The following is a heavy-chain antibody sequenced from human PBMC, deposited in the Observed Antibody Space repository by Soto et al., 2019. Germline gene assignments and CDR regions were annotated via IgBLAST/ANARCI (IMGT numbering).Heavy chain of an antibody. CDR3: AGGFWSGYYGVSYYCYGMDV. D-gene: IGHD3-3*01. CDR1: GFTFSSYG. J-gene: IGHJ6*02. V-gene: IGHV3-33*01. Sequence: PGGSLRLSCAASGFTFSSYGMHWVRQAPGKGLEWVAVIWYDGSNKYYADSVKGRFTISRDNSKNTLYLQMNSLRAEDTAVYYCAGGFWSGYYGVSYYCYGMDVWGQGTTVTVSS. CDR2: IWYDGSNK.